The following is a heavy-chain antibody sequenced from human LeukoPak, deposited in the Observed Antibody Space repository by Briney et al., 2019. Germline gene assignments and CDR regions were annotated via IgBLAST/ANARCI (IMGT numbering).Heavy chain of an antibody. J-gene: IGHJ4*02. V-gene: IGHV3-30*02. CDR2: ILYDGSNK. D-gene: IGHD3-16*01. CDR3: AKDLEIWSWTITFGGVPDY. Sequence: GGSLRLSCAASGFTFSDYWMSWVRQAPGKGLEWVAFILYDGSNKYYADSVKGRFTISRDNSKNTLYLQMNSLRAEDTAVYYYAKDLEIWSWTITFGGVPDYWGQGTLVTVSS. CDR1: GFTFSDYW.